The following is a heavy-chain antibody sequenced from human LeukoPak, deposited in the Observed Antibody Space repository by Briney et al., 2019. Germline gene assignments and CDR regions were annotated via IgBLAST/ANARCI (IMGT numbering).Heavy chain of an antibody. D-gene: IGHD3-22*01. Sequence: PGGSLRLSCAASGFSFSSYWMHSVRQAPGKGLVWLSRIKTDGSSTTYADSVKGRHTISRDNAKSTLYLQMNSLRAEDTAVYYCAGVRNYYDSSAMDYWGQGTLVTVSP. CDR1: GFSFSSYW. CDR2: IKTDGSST. CDR3: AGVRNYYDSSAMDY. J-gene: IGHJ4*02. V-gene: IGHV3-74*01.